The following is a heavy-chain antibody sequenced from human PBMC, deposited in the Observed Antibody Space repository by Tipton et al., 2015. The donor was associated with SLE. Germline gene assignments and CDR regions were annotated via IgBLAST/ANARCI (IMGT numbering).Heavy chain of an antibody. D-gene: IGHD6-13*01. CDR3: ARDGGAAGPLDY. V-gene: IGHV3-74*01. J-gene: IGHJ4*02. CDR1: GFTFSSYW. CDR2: INSDGSST. Sequence: SLRLSCAASGFTFSSYWMHWVRQAPGKGLVWVSRINSDGSSTSYADSVKGRFTISRDNAKNTLYLQMNSLRAEDTAVYYCARDGGAAGPLDYWGQGTLVTVSS.